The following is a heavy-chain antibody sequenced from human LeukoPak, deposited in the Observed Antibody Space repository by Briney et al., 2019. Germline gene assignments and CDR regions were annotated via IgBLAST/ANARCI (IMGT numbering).Heavy chain of an antibody. J-gene: IGHJ4*02. CDR3: AKDLWHLVRMIDH. D-gene: IGHD6-6*01. CDR2: ISATGAST. CDR1: GFIFSKYA. V-gene: IGHV3-23*01. Sequence: GGSLRLSCECSGFIFSKYAMNWVRQAPGKGLEWVSAISATGASTYYIDSVKGRFTISRDNSNNTLYLQMNSLRAEDTARYHCAKDLWHLVRMIDHWGQGILVIAST.